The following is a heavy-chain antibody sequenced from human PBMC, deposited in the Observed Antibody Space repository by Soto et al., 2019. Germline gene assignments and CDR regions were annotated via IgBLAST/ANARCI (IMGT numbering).Heavy chain of an antibody. CDR2: IYYSGST. CDR3: ARYGSGSSFDY. D-gene: IGHD3-10*01. V-gene: IGHV4-59*01. J-gene: IGHJ4*02. Sequence: SETLSLTCTVSGGSISSYYWSWIRQPPGKGLEWIGYIYYSGSTNYNPSLKSRVTISVDTSKSQFSLKLSSVTAADTAVYYCARYGSGSSFDYWGQGTLVTVSS. CDR1: GGSISSYY.